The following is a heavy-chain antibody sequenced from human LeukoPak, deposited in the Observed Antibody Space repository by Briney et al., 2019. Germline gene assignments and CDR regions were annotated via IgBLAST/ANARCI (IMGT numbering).Heavy chain of an antibody. V-gene: IGHV1-69*05. Sequence: SVKVSCKASGSTFSSYAISWVRQAPGQGLEWMGGINPIFGTANYAQKFQGRVTITTDESTSTAYMELSSLRSEDTAVYYCATLGYCSSTSCSYYYYYYMDVWGKGTTVTVSS. CDR1: GSTFSSYA. CDR2: INPIFGTA. CDR3: ATLGYCSSTSCSYYYYYYMDV. J-gene: IGHJ6*03. D-gene: IGHD2-2*01.